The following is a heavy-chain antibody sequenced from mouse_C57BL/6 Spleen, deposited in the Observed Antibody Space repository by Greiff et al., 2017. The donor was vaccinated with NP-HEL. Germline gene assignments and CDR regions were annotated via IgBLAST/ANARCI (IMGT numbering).Heavy chain of an antibody. Sequence: QVQLQQPGAELVKPGASVKMSCKASGYTFTSYWITWVKQRPGQGLEWIGDIYPGSGSTNYNEKFKSKATLTVDTSSSTAYMQLSSLTSEDSAVYYCAREGVRYPDGGYFDVWGTGTTVTVSS. D-gene: IGHD1-1*01. CDR3: AREGVRYPDGGYFDV. CDR2: IYPGSGST. J-gene: IGHJ1*03. CDR1: GYTFTSYW. V-gene: IGHV1-55*01.